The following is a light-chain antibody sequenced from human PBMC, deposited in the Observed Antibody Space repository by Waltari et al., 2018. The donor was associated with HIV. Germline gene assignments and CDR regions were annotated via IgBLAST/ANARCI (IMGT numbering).Light chain of an antibody. J-gene: IGLJ3*02. CDR2: DVR. Sequence: QSALTQPASVSGSPGQSITISCTRTSSDVGSYNLVSWYQQHPGKATKLLIYDVRKWPSGVSNRFSGSKSGNTASLTISGLQAEDEADYYCCSYAGSSTLVFGGGTKLTVL. CDR3: CSYAGSSTLV. V-gene: IGLV2-23*02. CDR1: SSDVGSYNL.